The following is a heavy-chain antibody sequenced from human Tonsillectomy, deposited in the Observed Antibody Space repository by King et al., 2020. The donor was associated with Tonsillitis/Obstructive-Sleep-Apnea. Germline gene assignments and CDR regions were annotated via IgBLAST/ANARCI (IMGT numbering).Heavy chain of an antibody. Sequence: VQLVDSGGGLVQPGGSLRLSCAASVFTFSSYAMIWVRQAPGKGLEWVSAIRGSGGSTYYADSVKGRFTISRDNSKNTLYLQMNSLRAEDTAVYYCANRRPYWGQGTLVTVSS. J-gene: IGHJ4*02. CDR2: IRGSGGST. V-gene: IGHV3-23*04. CDR3: ANRRPY. CDR1: VFTFSSYA.